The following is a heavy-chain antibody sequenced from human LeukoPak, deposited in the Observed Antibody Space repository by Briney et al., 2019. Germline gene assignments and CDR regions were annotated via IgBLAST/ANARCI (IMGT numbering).Heavy chain of an antibody. V-gene: IGHV3-9*03. Sequence: GGSLRLSCAASGFTFDDYGMHWVRQAPGKGLEWVSGISWNSGSIGYADSVKGRFTISRDNAKSTLYLQMNSLRADDMALYYCTKASGYSSGAVVYWGQGTLVTLSS. J-gene: IGHJ4*02. CDR1: GFTFDDYG. CDR3: TKASGYSSGAVVY. CDR2: ISWNSGSI. D-gene: IGHD5-18*01.